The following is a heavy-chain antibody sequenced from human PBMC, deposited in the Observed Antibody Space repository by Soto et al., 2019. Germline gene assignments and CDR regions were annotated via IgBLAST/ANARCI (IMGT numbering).Heavy chain of an antibody. CDR3: AAGPGGSFDF. J-gene: IGHJ5*01. CDR1: AYSLSAFT. V-gene: IGHV1-24*01. CDR2: SDPEDEEI. Sequence: QVHLIQSGAEVKTLGASVKLSCTVSAYSLSAFTVHWVRQGPGKGLEWVGGSDPEDEEIVYAKKFQGRVTVTEDTSTDTAYMGLRSLTPEDSAIFYCAAGPGGSFDFWGHGTPVSVSS. D-gene: IGHD1-26*01.